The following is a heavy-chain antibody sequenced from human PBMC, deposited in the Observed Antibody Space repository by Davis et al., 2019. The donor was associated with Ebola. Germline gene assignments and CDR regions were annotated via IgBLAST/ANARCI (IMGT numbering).Heavy chain of an antibody. D-gene: IGHD3-10*01. Sequence: AASVKVSCKASGYTFTSYGISWVRQAPGQGLEWMGWISAYNGNTNYAQKLQGRVTMTTDTSTSTAYMELSRLTSDDTAVYYCARLWFGEVGVDYWGQGTLVTVSS. CDR3: ARLWFGEVGVDY. V-gene: IGHV1-18*04. J-gene: IGHJ4*02. CDR1: GYTFTSYG. CDR2: ISAYNGNT.